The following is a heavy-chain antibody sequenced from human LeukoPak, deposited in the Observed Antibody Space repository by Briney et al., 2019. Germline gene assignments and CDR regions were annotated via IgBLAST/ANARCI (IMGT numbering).Heavy chain of an antibody. J-gene: IGHJ4*02. CDR2: ITGSGITT. D-gene: IGHD3-22*01. CDR1: GFPFSNYG. CDR3: AKDRKIGYDSSVRPIYYFDY. V-gene: IGHV3-23*01. Sequence: GGSLRLSCAASGFPFSNYGMNWVRQAPGKGLEWVSGITGSGITTYYGDSVKGRFTISRDNSKNTLYLQMNSLRAEDTAVYYCAKDRKIGYDSSVRPIYYFDYWGQGTLVTVSS.